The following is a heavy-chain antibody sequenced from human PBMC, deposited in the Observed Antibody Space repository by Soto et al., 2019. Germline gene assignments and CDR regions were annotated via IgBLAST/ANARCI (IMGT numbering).Heavy chain of an antibody. J-gene: IGHJ5*02. CDR2: VHSSGST. CDR1: GDSMNTYH. CDR3: ARDQGVAAAGITWFDP. V-gene: IGHV4-4*07. Sequence: SETLSLSCTVSGDSMNTYHWSWIRQPAGKGLEWIGHVHSSGSTNYNPSLKSRVTMSVDTSKNQFSLRLMSVTAADTAVYYCARDQGVAAAGITWFDPWGQGSRVTVSS. D-gene: IGHD6-13*01.